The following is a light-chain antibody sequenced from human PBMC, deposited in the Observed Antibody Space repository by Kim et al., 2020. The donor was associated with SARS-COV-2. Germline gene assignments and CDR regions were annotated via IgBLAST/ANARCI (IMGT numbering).Light chain of an antibody. CDR2: GQN. Sequence: ALGETVNITYQGDILIAFYASWDQLKPRQAPVLVIFGQNLRPSGSPDRFSVSNSGNKASFTITGAQAEEEADYYCNSRDTSDNQWVFGGRTKVTVL. CDR1: ILIAFY. CDR3: NSRDTSDNQWV. J-gene: IGLJ3*02. V-gene: IGLV3-19*01.